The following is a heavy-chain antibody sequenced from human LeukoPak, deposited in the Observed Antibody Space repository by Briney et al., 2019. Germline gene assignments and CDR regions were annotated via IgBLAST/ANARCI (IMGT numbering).Heavy chain of an antibody. CDR1: GFTFSNAW. CDR2: IKSKTDGGTT. CDR3: TTVHSSSWYGYYFDY. V-gene: IGHV3-15*01. D-gene: IGHD6-13*01. Sequence: GGSLRLSCAASGFTFSNAWMSWVRQAPGKGLKWVGRIKSKTDGGTTDYAAPVKGRFTISGDDSKNTLYLQMNSLKTEDTAVYYCTTVHSSSWYGYYFDYWGQGTLVTVSS. J-gene: IGHJ4*02.